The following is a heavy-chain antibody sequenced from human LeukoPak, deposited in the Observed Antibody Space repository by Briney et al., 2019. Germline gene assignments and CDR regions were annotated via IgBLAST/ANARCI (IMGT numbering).Heavy chain of an antibody. Sequence: SETLSLTCTVSGGSISSSSYYWGWIRQPPGKGLEWIGSIYYSGSTYYNPSLKSRVTISVDTSKNQFSLKLSSVTAADTAVYYCARFARGVYAFDIWGQGTMVTVSS. J-gene: IGHJ3*02. CDR2: IYYSGST. V-gene: IGHV4-39*01. CDR1: GGSISSSSYY. CDR3: ARFARGVYAFDI. D-gene: IGHD3-16*01.